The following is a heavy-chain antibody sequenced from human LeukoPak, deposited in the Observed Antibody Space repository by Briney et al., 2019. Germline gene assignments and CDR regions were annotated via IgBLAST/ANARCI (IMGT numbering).Heavy chain of an antibody. CDR3: ARPALGWGLDV. J-gene: IGHJ6*02. V-gene: IGHV1-8*01. CDR2: MNANSGNA. D-gene: IGHD1-26*01. Sequence: ASVKVSCKASGYSFTSYDINWVRQAAGQGPEWMGWMNANSGNAGYAQKFQGRVTMTRNTSINTAYMELSSLRFEDTAVYYCARPALGWGLDVWGQGTTVTVSS. CDR1: GYSFTSYD.